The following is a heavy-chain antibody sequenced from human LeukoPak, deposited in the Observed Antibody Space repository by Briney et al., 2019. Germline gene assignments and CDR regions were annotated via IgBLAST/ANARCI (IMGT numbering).Heavy chain of an antibody. V-gene: IGHV3-43D*04. D-gene: IGHD2-2*01. J-gene: IGHJ3*02. CDR1: GFTFDDYA. CDR2: ISWDGGST. Sequence: GGSLRLSCAASGFTFDDYAMHWVRHAPGKGLEWVSLISWDGGSTYYADSVKGRFTISRDNSKNSLYLQMNSLRSEDNALYYCASLGYCSSTSCYGAFDIWGQGTMVTVSS. CDR3: ASLGYCSSTSCYGAFDI.